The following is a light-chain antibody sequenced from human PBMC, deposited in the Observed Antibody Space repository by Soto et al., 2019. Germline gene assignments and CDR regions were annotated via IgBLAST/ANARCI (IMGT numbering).Light chain of an antibody. CDR3: QSYDSSNQV. J-gene: IGLJ2*01. V-gene: IGLV6-57*01. CDR1: SGSIASNY. CDR2: EDN. Sequence: NFMLTQPHSVSESPVKTVTISCTRSSGSIASNYVQWYQQRPGSSPTTVIYEDNQRPSGVPDRFSGSIDSSSNSASLTISGLKTEDEADYYCQSYDSSNQVFGGGTTLTVL.